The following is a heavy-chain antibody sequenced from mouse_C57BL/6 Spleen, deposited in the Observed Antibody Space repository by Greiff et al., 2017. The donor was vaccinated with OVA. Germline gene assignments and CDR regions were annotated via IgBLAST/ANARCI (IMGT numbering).Heavy chain of an antibody. CDR1: GYSFTDYN. D-gene: IGHD1-1*01. Sequence: EVQLQQSGPELVMPGASVKISCKASGYSFTDYNMNWVKQSPGKSLEWIGVIYPTYGTTSYNQKFKGKATLTVDQSSNTAYMQLNSLTSEDSAVYDCARGDYGPHYYAMDYWGQGTTLTVSS. CDR2: IYPTYGTT. J-gene: IGHJ4*01. CDR3: ARGDYGPHYYAMDY. V-gene: IGHV1-39*01.